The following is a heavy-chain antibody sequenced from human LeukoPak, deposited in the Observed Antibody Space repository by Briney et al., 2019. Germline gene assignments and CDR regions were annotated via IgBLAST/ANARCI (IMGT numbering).Heavy chain of an antibody. Sequence: SETLSLTCTVSGGSISSYYWSWIRQPPGKGLEWIGYIYYSGSTNYIPSLKSRVTISVDTSKNQLSLKLSSVTAADTAVYYCAKKAVTSASPAFDFWGQGTLVTVSS. CDR2: IYYSGST. CDR3: AKKAVTSASPAFDF. V-gene: IGHV4-59*08. J-gene: IGHJ4*02. D-gene: IGHD4-17*01. CDR1: GGSISSYY.